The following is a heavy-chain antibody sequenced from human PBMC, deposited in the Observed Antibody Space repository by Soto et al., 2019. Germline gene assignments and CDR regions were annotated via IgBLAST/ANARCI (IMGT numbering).Heavy chain of an antibody. Sequence: SETLSLTCIVSGDSIRDSTYYWGWIRQPPGKGLEWIGSIFYSGSTFYNPSLKSRITISVDTSKNQFSLKLNSMTAADTAVYYCARHSTGYHYTWFHPWGQGTLVTVSS. CDR1: GDSIRDSTYY. V-gene: IGHV4-39*01. CDR3: ARHSTGYHYTWFHP. D-gene: IGHD3-22*01. CDR2: IFYSGST. J-gene: IGHJ5*02.